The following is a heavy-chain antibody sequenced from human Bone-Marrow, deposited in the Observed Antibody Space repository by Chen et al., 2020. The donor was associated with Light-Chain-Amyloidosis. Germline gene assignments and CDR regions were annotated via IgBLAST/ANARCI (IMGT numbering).Heavy chain of an antibody. V-gene: IGHV4-39*02. CDR1: ERSINKGYYY. CDR3: SIRIAVPGANEET. D-gene: IGHD6-19*01. J-gene: IGHJ5*02. CDR2: IYYSGAA. Sequence: QPQPQESGTGLVTPSETLSHTCTVSERSINKGYYYWGWLRQSPGKGLEWIGSIYYSGAAFYNPSLRSRVTISLDTSKNLLSLRLTSVTAADTAVYYCSIRIAVPGANEETWGQGTLVTVSS.